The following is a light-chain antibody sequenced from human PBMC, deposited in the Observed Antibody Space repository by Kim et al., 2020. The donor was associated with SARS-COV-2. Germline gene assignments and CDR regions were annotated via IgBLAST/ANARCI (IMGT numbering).Light chain of an antibody. CDR2: GKN. CDR1: SLRSYY. CDR3: NSRDSSGNHPVV. Sequence: SSELTQDPAVSVALGQTVRITCQGDSLRSYYASWYQQTPGQAPVLVIYGKNNRPSGIPDRFSGSSSGNTASLTITGAQAEDEADYYCNSRDSSGNHPVVF. J-gene: IGLJ2*01. V-gene: IGLV3-19*01.